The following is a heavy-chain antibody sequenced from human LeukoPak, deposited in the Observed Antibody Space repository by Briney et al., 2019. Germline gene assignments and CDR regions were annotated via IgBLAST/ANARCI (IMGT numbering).Heavy chain of an antibody. CDR1: GGSISSGSYF. D-gene: IGHD5-12*01. CDR2: IYSSGST. J-gene: IGHJ6*03. Sequence: PSETLSLTCTVSGGSISSGSYFWIWIRQPAGRGLPWIGRIYSSGSTNHNPSLKSRVTISVDTSKNQFSLKLSSVTAADTAVYYCARVVYSGYDFRGAMDVWGKGTTVTVSS. CDR3: ARVVYSGYDFRGAMDV. V-gene: IGHV4-61*02.